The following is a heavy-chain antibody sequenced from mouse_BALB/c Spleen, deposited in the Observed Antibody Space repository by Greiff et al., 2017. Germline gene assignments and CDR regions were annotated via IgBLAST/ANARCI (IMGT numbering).Heavy chain of an antibody. CDR2: IYPGGGYT. Sequence: VKLQESGAELVRPGTSVKISCKASGYTFTNYWLGWVKQRPGHGLEWIGDIYPGGGYTNYNEKFKGKATLTADTSSSTAYMQLSSLTSEDSAVYFCAPYYYGSSSYAMDYWGQGTSVTVSS. V-gene: IGHV1-63*02. D-gene: IGHD1-1*01. CDR3: APYYYGSSSYAMDY. J-gene: IGHJ4*01. CDR1: GYTFTNYW.